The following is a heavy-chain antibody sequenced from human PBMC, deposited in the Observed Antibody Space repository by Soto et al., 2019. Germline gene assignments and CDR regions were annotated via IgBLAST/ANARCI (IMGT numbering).Heavy chain of an antibody. Sequence: VQLVESGGGVVQPGRSLRLSCAASGFTFSSYGVQWVRQAPGKGLEWVAIISYDGSNKYYADSVKGRFTISRDNSKNTLYLQMNSLRAEDTAVYYCAKDQGSSENGVDYWGQGTLVTVSS. J-gene: IGHJ4*02. V-gene: IGHV3-30*18. CDR1: GFTFSSYG. CDR3: AKDQGSSENGVDY. D-gene: IGHD6-13*01. CDR2: ISYDGSNK.